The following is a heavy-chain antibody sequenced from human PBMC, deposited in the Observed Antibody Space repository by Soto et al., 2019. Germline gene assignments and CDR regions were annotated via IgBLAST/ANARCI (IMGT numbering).Heavy chain of an antibody. CDR1: GDSVSSNSAA. Sequence: SQTLSLTCAISGDSVSSNSAAWNWIRQSPSRGLEWLGRTYYRSKWYNDYAVSVKSRITINPDASKNQFSLQLNSVTPEDTAVYYCARVGGELELRGYFDYWGQGTLVTVSS. D-gene: IGHD1-7*01. V-gene: IGHV6-1*01. CDR3: ARVGGELELRGYFDY. J-gene: IGHJ4*02. CDR2: TYYRSKWYN.